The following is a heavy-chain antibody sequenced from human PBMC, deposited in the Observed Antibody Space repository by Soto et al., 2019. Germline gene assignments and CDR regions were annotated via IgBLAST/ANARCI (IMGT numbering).Heavy chain of an antibody. CDR1: GYTFTHCY. D-gene: IGHD2-21*02. Sequence: ASVKVSCKASGYTFTHCYMHWVRQAPGQGLEWMGWINPNSGGTNYAQKFQGRVTMNRDTSISTAYMELSSLRSDDTAVYYCARDSPSLTYCGGDCYSIDYWGQGTLVTVSS. J-gene: IGHJ4*02. CDR3: ARDSPSLTYCGGDCYSIDY. V-gene: IGHV1-2*02. CDR2: INPNSGGT.